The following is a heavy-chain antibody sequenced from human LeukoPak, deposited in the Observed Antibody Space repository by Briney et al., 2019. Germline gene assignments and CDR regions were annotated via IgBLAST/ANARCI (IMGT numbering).Heavy chain of an antibody. V-gene: IGHV4-34*01. J-gene: IGHJ3*02. CDR3: ARGRYRLRYSSGSHDAFDI. CDR1: GGSFSGYY. CDR2: INHSGST. Sequence: SETLSLTCAVYGGSFSGYYWSWIRQPPGKGLEWIGEINHSGSTNYNPSLKSRVAISVDTSKNQFSLTLSSVTAADTAVYYCARGRYRLRYSSGSHDAFDIWGQGTMVTVSS. D-gene: IGHD6-19*01.